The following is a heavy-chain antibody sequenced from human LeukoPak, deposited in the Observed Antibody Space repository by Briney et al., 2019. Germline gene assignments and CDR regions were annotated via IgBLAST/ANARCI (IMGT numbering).Heavy chain of an antibody. D-gene: IGHD3-16*01. CDR1: RFTFSSSL. V-gene: IGHV3-64D*09. Sequence: GGSLRLSCSASRFTFSSSLMFWVRQAPGKGPEYVAAISANGGSTYHTDKVYGRFSISRDNSQNTLYLQMSRLRAEGTAVYYCVKDNGQGGFDYWGRGTLVTVSS. CDR3: VKDNGQGGFDY. J-gene: IGHJ4*02. CDR2: ISANGGST.